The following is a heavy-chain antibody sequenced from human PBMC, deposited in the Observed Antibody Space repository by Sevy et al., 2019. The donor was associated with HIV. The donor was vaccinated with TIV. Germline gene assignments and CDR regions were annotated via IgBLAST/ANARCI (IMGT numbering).Heavy chain of an antibody. D-gene: IGHD5-12*01. Sequence: GGSLRLSCAASGFTFSSYWMSSVRQAPGKGLEWVANIKQDGSEKYYVDSVKGRFTISRDNAKNSLYLQMNSLRAEDTAVYYCARERDGYNYYLDYWGQGTLVTVSS. V-gene: IGHV3-7*01. CDR3: ARERDGYNYYLDY. CDR1: GFTFSSYW. J-gene: IGHJ4*02. CDR2: IKQDGSEK.